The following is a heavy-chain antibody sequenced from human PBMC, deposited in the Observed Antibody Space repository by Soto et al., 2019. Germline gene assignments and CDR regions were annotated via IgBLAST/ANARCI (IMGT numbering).Heavy chain of an antibody. V-gene: IGHV3-23*01. CDR1: GFTFSSYA. D-gene: IGHD6-19*01. CDR3: AGKGQQWLVEY. CDR2: ISGSGGST. Sequence: GGSLRLSCAASGFTFSSYAMSWVRQAPGKGLEWVSAISGSGGSTYYADSVKGRFTISRDNSKNTLYLQMNSLRAEDTAVYYCAGKGQQWLVEYWGQGTLVTVSS. J-gene: IGHJ4*02.